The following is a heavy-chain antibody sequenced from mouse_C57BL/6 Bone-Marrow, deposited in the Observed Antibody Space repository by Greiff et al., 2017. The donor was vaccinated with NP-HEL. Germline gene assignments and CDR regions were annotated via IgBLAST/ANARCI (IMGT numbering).Heavy chain of an antibody. CDR3: ARTQGYYGNHLGFAY. J-gene: IGHJ3*01. CDR1: GYTFTSYG. V-gene: IGHV1-81*01. Sequence: QVQLQQSGAELARPGASVKLSCKASGYTFTSYGISWVKQRTGQGLEWIGEIYPRSGNTYYNEKFKGKATLTADKSSSTAYMELRSLTSEDSAVYFCARTQGYYGNHLGFAYWGQGTLVTVSA. D-gene: IGHD2-1*01. CDR2: IYPRSGNT.